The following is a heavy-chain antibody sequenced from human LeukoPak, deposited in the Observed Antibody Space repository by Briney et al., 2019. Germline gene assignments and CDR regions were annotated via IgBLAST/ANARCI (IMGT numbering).Heavy chain of an antibody. Sequence: GASVKVSCKASGYTFTSYGISWVRQAPGQGLEWMGWISAYNGNTNYAQKLRGRVTMTTDTSTNTAYMELRSLRSDDTAVYYCARERTSVLIMTDLYSRRYRAFDIWGQGTMVTVSS. CDR2: ISAYNGNT. J-gene: IGHJ3*02. CDR3: ARERTSVLIMTDLYSRRYRAFDI. V-gene: IGHV1-18*01. D-gene: IGHD3-16*01. CDR1: GYTFTSYG.